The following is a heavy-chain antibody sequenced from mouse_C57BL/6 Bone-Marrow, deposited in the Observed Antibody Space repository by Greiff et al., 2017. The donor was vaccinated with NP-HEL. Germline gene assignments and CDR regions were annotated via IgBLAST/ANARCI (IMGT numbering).Heavy chain of an antibody. D-gene: IGHD1-1*01. CDR1: GFSLTSYG. Sequence: VQLQESGPGLVQPSQSLSITCTVSGFSLTSYGVHWVRQSPGKGLEWLGVIWSGGSTDYNAAFISRLSISKDNSKSQVFFKMNSLQADDTAIYYCASYYGSSYFDYWGQGTTLTVSS. J-gene: IGHJ2*01. CDR3: ASYYGSSYFDY. V-gene: IGHV2-2*01. CDR2: IWSGGST.